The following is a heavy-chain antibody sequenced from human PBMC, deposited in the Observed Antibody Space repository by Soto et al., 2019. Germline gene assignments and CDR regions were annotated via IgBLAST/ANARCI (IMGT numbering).Heavy chain of an antibody. Sequence: QVQLVESGGGVVQPGRSLRLSCAASGFTFSSYGMHWVRQAPGKGLEWVAVISYDGSNKYYADSVKGRFTISRDNSKKTLYLKMNSLRAEETAVYYCAPNWSENYYGMDVWGKGTTVTVSS. CDR3: APNWSENYYGMDV. D-gene: IGHD1-1*01. J-gene: IGHJ6*04. V-gene: IGHV3-30*03. CDR2: ISYDGSNK. CDR1: GFTFSSYG.